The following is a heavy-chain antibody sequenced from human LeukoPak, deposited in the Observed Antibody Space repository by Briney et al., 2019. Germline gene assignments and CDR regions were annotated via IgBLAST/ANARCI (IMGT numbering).Heavy chain of an antibody. CDR2: IDKDGNEI. Sequence: EGSLRLSCAASGLSISNFWMHWVRQAPGKGLEWVAIIDKDGNEIKYVDSVKGRFTLSRDNAKNSVYLQMNSLRTEDTALYYCVTDGDKWNDFEYWGQGTLVTVSS. J-gene: IGHJ4*02. CDR3: VTDGDKWNDFEY. D-gene: IGHD1-1*01. V-gene: IGHV3-7*01. CDR1: GLSISNFW.